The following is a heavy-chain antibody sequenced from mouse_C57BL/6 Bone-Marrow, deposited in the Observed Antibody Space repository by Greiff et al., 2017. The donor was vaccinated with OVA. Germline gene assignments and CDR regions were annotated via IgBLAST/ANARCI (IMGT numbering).Heavy chain of an antibody. J-gene: IGHJ2*01. CDR3: ARNGFYFDY. CDR1: GFSLTSYG. Sequence: VKVEESGPGLVKPSQSLSITCTVSGFSLTSYGVHWVRQSPGKGLEWLGVIWSGGSTDYNAAFISRLSISKDNSKSQVFFKMNSLQADDTAIYYCARNGFYFDYWGQGTTLTVSS. V-gene: IGHV2-2*01. CDR2: IWSGGST.